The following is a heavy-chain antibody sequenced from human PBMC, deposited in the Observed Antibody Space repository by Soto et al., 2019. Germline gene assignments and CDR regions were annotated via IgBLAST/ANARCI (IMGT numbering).Heavy chain of an antibody. CDR2: ISYDGSNK. D-gene: IGHD3-3*01. CDR1: GFTFSSYG. CDR3: AKDRGIVYDFWSGEGMDV. J-gene: IGHJ6*02. Sequence: GGSLRLSCAASGFTFSSYGMHWVRQAPGKGLEWVAVISYDGSNKYYADSVKGRFTISRDNSKNTLYLQMNSLRAEDTAVYYCAKDRGIVYDFWSGEGMDVWGQGTTVTVSS. V-gene: IGHV3-30*18.